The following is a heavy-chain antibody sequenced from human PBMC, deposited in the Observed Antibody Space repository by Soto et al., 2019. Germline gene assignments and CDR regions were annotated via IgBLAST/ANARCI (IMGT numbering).Heavy chain of an antibody. Sequence: GGSLRLSCAASGFTFSSYAMHWVRQAPGKGLEWVAVISYDGSNKYYADSVKGRFTISGDNSKNTLYLQMNSLRAEDTAVYYCARVLLWFGELLSVDYYYGMDVWGQGTTVTVSS. V-gene: IGHV3-30-3*01. CDR1: GFTFSSYA. J-gene: IGHJ6*02. CDR2: ISYDGSNK. CDR3: ARVLLWFGELLSVDYYYGMDV. D-gene: IGHD3-10*01.